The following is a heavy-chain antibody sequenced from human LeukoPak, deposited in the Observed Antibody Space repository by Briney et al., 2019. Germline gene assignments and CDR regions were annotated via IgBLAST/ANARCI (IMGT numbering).Heavy chain of an antibody. Sequence: ASVKVSCKVSGYTLTELSMHWVRQAPGRGLEWMGGFDPEDGETIYAQKFQGRVTMTEDTSTDTAYMELSSLRSEDTAVYYRAATKEIAVAGRTLSYFDYWGQGTLVTVSS. J-gene: IGHJ4*02. CDR1: GYTLTELS. D-gene: IGHD6-19*01. CDR2: FDPEDGET. CDR3: AATKEIAVAGRTLSYFDY. V-gene: IGHV1-24*01.